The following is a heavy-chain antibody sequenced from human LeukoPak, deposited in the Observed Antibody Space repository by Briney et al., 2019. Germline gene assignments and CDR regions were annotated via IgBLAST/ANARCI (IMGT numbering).Heavy chain of an antibody. V-gene: IGHV4-59*08. CDR2: ISDSGST. D-gene: IGHD6-19*01. CDR3: ARQVVAVAGKNWFDP. Sequence: SETLSLTCTVSGGSISSFYWSWIRQPPGKGLEWIGYISDSGSTNYNPSLKSRVTISVDTSKNQFSLKLSSVTAADTAVYYCARQVVAVAGKNWFDPWGQGTLVTVSS. CDR1: GGSISSFY. J-gene: IGHJ5*02.